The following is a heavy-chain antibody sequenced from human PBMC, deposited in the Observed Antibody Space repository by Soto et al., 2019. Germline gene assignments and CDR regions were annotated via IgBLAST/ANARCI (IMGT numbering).Heavy chain of an antibody. V-gene: IGHV3-30-3*01. D-gene: IGHD5-18*01. CDR3: ANSVIGYRSGPSHFDY. Sequence: QVQLVESGGGVVQPGRSLRLSCAASGFTFSSYAMHWVRQAPGKGLEWVAVISYDGSNKYYADSVKGRFTISRDNSKNTLYLQMNSLRAEDTAVYYCANSVIGYRSGPSHFDYWGQGTLVTVSS. J-gene: IGHJ4*02. CDR1: GFTFSSYA. CDR2: ISYDGSNK.